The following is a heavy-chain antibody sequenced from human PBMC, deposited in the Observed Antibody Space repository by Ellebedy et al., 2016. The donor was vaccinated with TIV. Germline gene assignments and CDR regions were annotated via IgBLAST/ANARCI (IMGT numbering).Heavy chain of an antibody. CDR1: GFSFRSYW. D-gene: IGHD4-17*01. CDR2: IYQDGSYQ. Sequence: PGGSLRLSCAASGFSFRSYWMSWVRQAPGKGLEWVANIYQDGSYQYYVDSVKGRFTISRDNANNLLFLQMNSLRVEDTAVYYCARRGSYGDYAVQVNSWFDRWGQGALVTVSS. V-gene: IGHV3-7*01. J-gene: IGHJ5*02. CDR3: ARRGSYGDYAVQVNSWFDR.